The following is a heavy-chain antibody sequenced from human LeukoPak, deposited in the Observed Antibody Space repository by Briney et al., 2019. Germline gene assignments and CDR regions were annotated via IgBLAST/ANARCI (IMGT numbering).Heavy chain of an antibody. J-gene: IGHJ4*02. D-gene: IGHD2-2*01. CDR1: GGSISSYY. CDR2: IYYSGST. V-gene: IGHV4-59*01. CDR3: ARGPPVAPYCSTTSCYALDY. Sequence: SETLSLTCTLSGGSISSYYWSWLRQPPGKGLGWIGYIYYSGSTNYNPSLKSRVTISVDTSKKQFSLKLSSVTAADTAVYYCARGPPVAPYCSTTSCYALDYWGQGTLVTVSS.